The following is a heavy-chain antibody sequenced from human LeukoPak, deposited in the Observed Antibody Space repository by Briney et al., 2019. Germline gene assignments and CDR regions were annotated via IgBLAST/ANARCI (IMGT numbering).Heavy chain of an antibody. CDR2: IYYSGST. CDR1: GGSMXPYH. CDR3: ARAVSGRFDY. J-gene: IGHJ4*02. Sequence: XSLTCTVSGGSMXPYHWGWIRQPPGKGLEWTGYIYYSGSTNYNPSLNSRVTISVDTSKNQFSLRLSSVTAADTAIYYCARAVSGRFDYWGQGTLVTVSS. D-gene: IGHD6-19*01. V-gene: IGHV4-59*08.